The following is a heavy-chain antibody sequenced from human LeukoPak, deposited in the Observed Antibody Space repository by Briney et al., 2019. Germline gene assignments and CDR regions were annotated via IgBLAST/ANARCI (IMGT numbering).Heavy chain of an antibody. V-gene: IGHV3-23*01. J-gene: IGHJ4*02. CDR2: ISASGVST. Sequence: GGSLRLSCTASGFTFSSYAMIWVRQAPGKGLERVSSISASGVSTYYADSVKGRFTISRDNSKNTLSLQVNSLRAEDTAVYYCAKDSQRYSSGWYADYWGQGTLVTVSS. CDR1: GFTFSSYA. D-gene: IGHD6-19*01. CDR3: AKDSQRYSSGWYADY.